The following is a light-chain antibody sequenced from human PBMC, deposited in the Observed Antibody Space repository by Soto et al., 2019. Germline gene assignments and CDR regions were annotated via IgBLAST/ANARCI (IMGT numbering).Light chain of an antibody. CDR2: GAS. CDR1: QNIRTN. CDR3: QQYNNWPRAT. Sequence: IVMTQSPATLSVSPGERATFSCRASQNIRTNLAWYQQKPGQVPRLLIYGASTRATGVPARFSGSGSGTEFILTISSLQSEDFAIYYCQQYNNWPRATFGGGTKVDIK. J-gene: IGKJ4*01. V-gene: IGKV3-15*01.